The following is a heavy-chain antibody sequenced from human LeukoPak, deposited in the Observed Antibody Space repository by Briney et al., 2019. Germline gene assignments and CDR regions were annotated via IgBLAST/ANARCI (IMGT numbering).Heavy chain of an antibody. Sequence: GGSLRLSCAASGFTFSTYNMNWVRQAPGKGLEWAPSITSSSSYIYYADSVKGRFTISRDNAKNSLYLQMNSLRAEDTAVYYCAELGITMIGGVWGKGTTVTISS. CDR2: ITSSSSYI. D-gene: IGHD3-10*02. J-gene: IGHJ6*04. V-gene: IGHV3-21*01. CDR3: AELGITMIGGV. CDR1: GFTFSTYN.